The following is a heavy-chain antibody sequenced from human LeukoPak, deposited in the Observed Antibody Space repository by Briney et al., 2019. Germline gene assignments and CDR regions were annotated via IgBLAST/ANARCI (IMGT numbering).Heavy chain of an antibody. V-gene: IGHV1-18*01. J-gene: IGHJ5*02. D-gene: IGHD3-10*01. CDR2: ISAYNGNT. CDR3: ARDPQLGFGDPPFDP. CDR1: GYTFTSYG. Sequence: ASVKVSCKASGYTFTSYGISWVRQAPGQGLEWMGWISAYNGNTNYAQKLQGRVTMTTDTSTSTAYMELRSLRSDDTAVYYCARDPQLGFGDPPFDPCGQGTLVTVSS.